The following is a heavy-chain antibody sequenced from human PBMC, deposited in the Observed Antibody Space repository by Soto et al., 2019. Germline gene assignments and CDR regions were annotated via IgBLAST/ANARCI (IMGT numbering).Heavy chain of an antibody. CDR2: IIPIFGTA. CDR1: GGTFSSYA. D-gene: IGHD2-21*02. CDR3: ARDRSCGGDCYFIPDAFDI. V-gene: IGHV1-69*01. J-gene: IGHJ3*02. Sequence: QVQLVQSGAEVKKPGSSVKVSCKASGGTFSSYAISWVRQAPGQGLEWMGGIIPIFGTANDAQKFQGRVTITADESTSTAYMELSSLRSEDTAVYYCARDRSCGGDCYFIPDAFDIWGQGTMVTVSS.